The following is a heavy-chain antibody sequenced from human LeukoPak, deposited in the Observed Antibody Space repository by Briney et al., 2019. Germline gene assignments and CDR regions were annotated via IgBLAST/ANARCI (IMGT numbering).Heavy chain of an antibody. D-gene: IGHD1-1*01. J-gene: IGHJ4*02. Sequence: PSETLSLTCAVYGGSFSGYYWSWIRQPPGKGLEWIGEINHSGSTNYNPSLKSRVTISVDTSKNQFSLKLSSVTAADTAVYYCAGLKSTTEAFVEYWGQGTLVTVSS. CDR1: GGSFSGYY. CDR3: AGLKSTTEAFVEY. CDR2: INHSGST. V-gene: IGHV4-34*01.